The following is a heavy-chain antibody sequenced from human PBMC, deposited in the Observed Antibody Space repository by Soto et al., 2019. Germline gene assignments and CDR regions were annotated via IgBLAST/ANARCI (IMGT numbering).Heavy chain of an antibody. CDR2: ISSSGTYI. Sequence: GGSLRLSCAASGFTFSTYSMNWVRQAPGKGLEWVSSISSSGTYIHYADSLKGRFTISRDNAKNSLYLQMISLRAEDAAVYYCARDPSDCSSTSCWGYYALDVWGQGTTVTVSS. V-gene: IGHV3-21*01. J-gene: IGHJ6*02. CDR3: ARDPSDCSSTSCWGYYALDV. D-gene: IGHD2-2*01. CDR1: GFTFSTYS.